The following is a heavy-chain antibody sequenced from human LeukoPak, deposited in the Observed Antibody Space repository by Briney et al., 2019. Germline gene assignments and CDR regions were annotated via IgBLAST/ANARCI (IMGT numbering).Heavy chain of an antibody. Sequence: GGSLRLSCAASGFTFSSYGMHWVRQAPGKGLEWVAVIWYDGSNKYYADSVKGRFTISRDNSKNTLYLQMNSLRAEDTAVYYCATLYAGSTDYWGRGTLVTVSS. V-gene: IGHV3-33*08. CDR3: ATLYAGSTDY. J-gene: IGHJ4*02. D-gene: IGHD2-8*01. CDR1: GFTFSSYG. CDR2: IWYDGSNK.